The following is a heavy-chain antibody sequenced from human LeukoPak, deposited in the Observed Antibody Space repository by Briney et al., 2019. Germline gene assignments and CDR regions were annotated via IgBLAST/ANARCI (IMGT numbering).Heavy chain of an antibody. CDR2: IYYSGST. CDR1: GGSISSYY. Sequence: SETLSLTCTVSGGSISSYYWSWIRQPPGKGLEWIGYIYYSGSTNYNPSLKGRVTISVDTSKNQFSLKLSSVTAADTAVYYCARGGGSSWYRYFDYGGRGTLVPVPS. D-gene: IGHD6-13*01. V-gene: IGHV4-59*01. CDR3: ARGGGSSWYRYFDY. J-gene: IGHJ4*02.